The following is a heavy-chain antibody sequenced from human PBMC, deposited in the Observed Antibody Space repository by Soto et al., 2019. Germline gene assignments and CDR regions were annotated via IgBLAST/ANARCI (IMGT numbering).Heavy chain of an antibody. D-gene: IGHD3-10*01. Sequence: GGSLRLSCAASGFTFSSYAMSWVRQAPGKGLEWVSAISGSGGSTYYADSVKGRFTISRHNSKNTLYLQMNSLRAEDTAVYYCARGMEDGYYCSGSYYKDYYYYMDVWGKGTTVTVSS. CDR1: GFTFSSYA. CDR2: ISGSGGST. V-gene: IGHV3-23*01. J-gene: IGHJ6*03. CDR3: ARGMEDGYYCSGSYYKDYYYYMDV.